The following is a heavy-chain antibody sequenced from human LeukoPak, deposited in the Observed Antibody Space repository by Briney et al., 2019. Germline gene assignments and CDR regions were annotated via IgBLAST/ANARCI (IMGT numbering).Heavy chain of an antibody. CDR1: GFTFSSYA. CDR3: VRVDSGWYYFDY. V-gene: IGHV3-72*01. D-gene: IGHD6-19*01. Sequence: PGGSLRLSCAASGFTFSSYAMHWVRQAPGKGLEWVGRTRNKANSYTTEYAASVKGRFTISRDVSKNSLYLQMNSLKTEDTAVYYCVRVDSGWYYFDYWGQGTLVTVSS. CDR2: TRNKANSYTT. J-gene: IGHJ4*02.